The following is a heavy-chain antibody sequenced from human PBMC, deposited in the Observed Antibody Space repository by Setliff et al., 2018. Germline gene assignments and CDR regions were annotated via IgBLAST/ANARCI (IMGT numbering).Heavy chain of an antibody. V-gene: IGHV1-18*01. CDR1: GYTFTESI. J-gene: IGHJ4*02. CDR2: IGVYSGNT. D-gene: IGHD2-8*01. CDR3: LRLVRYCSRTSCQRTSGDEV. Sequence: ASVKVSCKASGYTFTESIVSWVRQAPGQGLEWLGWIGVYSGNTYTAQRFQGRVTMTTDASTNMAYLELRGLRSDDTAVYYCLRLVRYCSRTSCQRTSGDEVWGQGTLVTVSS.